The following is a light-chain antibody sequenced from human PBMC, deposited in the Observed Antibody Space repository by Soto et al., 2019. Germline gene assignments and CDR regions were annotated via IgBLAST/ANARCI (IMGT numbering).Light chain of an antibody. Sequence: QSALTQPASVSGSPGQSITISCTGTSSDVGGYNYVSWYQQHSGKAPKLMIYDVSNRPSGVSNRFSGYKSGNTASLTISGLPAEDEADYYFSSYTTTSTPHVLFGGGTKLTVL. J-gene: IGLJ2*01. CDR1: SSDVGGYNY. CDR2: DVS. V-gene: IGLV2-14*01. CDR3: SSYTTTSTPHVL.